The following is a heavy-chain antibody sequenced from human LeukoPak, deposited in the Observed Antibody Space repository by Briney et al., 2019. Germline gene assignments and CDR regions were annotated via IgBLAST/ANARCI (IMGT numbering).Heavy chain of an antibody. Sequence: GGSLRLSCAASGFNFNPYGVHWVRQTPGKGLEWEAVIWHYGSDEYYTDSVKDRCTISRSNPKRLVYLRMDSLRDDDTAVYYCGGGVVRDVSGVDYTWLDPWGQGTLVFVSA. V-gene: IGHV3-33*01. CDR1: GFNFNPYG. CDR2: IWHYGSDE. D-gene: IGHD2-8*01. J-gene: IGHJ5*02. CDR3: GGGVVRDVSGVDYTWLDP.